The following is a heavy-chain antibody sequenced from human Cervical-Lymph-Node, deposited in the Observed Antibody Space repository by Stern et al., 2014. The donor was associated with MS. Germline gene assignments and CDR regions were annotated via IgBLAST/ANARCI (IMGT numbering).Heavy chain of an antibody. CDR2: LGWNSEGR. V-gene: IGHV3-9*01. Sequence: EVQLVESGGGMVQPGRSLRLSCEASGFKFDDFAMHWVRQAPGKGLERVSGLGWNSEGRGYADSVQGRFTISRDNAKSSLYLQMNSLTAEDTALYYCAKADDYAAGIDAWGQGTLVVVSS. D-gene: IGHD3-16*01. CDR1: GFKFDDFA. CDR3: AKADDYAAGIDA. J-gene: IGHJ5*02.